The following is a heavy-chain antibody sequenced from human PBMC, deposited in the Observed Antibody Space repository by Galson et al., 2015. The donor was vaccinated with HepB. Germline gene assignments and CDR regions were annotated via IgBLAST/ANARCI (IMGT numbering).Heavy chain of an antibody. Sequence: SVKVSCKASGYTFSSYGLNWVRQAPGQGIEWMGWINTDTGNPTYAQGFTGRFVLSLDTSVSTAYLQITSLKAEDTAVYFCVRDTPVYCSGGSCYSVYAFEIWGQGTMVTVPP. CDR1: GYTFSSYG. V-gene: IGHV7-4-1*02. D-gene: IGHD2-15*01. J-gene: IGHJ3*02. CDR2: INTDTGNP. CDR3: VRDTPVYCSGGSCYSVYAFEI.